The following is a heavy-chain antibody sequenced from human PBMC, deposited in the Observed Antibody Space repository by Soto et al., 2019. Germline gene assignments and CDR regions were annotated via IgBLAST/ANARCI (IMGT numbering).Heavy chain of an antibody. CDR1: GYTFTSYY. V-gene: IGHV1-46*01. CDR2: INPSGGST. J-gene: IGHJ4*02. CDR3: ATEALPDTAMAQPEY. Sequence: GASVKVSCKASGYTFTSYYMHWVRQAPGQGLEWMGIINPSGGSTSYAQKFQGRVTMTRDTSTSTVYMELSSLRSEDTAVYYCATEALPDTAMAQPEYWGQGTLVTVSS. D-gene: IGHD5-18*01.